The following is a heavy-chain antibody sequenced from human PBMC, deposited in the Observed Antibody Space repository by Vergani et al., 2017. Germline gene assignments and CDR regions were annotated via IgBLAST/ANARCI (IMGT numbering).Heavy chain of an antibody. CDR3: ARSLRDSGDWTTYAFDI. CDR1: GISITSRFY. J-gene: IGHJ3*02. V-gene: IGHV4-38-2*01. CDR2: VDLSGST. D-gene: IGHD2-21*02. Sequence: VQLQESGPGLVRPSETLSLTCGVSGISITSRFYWGWIRQPPGKGLEWIRNVDLSGSTYYNPSLKSRVTVSVDTSKNQLSLKLSSVTAADTAVYYCARSLRDSGDWTTYAFDIWGQGTVVTVSS.